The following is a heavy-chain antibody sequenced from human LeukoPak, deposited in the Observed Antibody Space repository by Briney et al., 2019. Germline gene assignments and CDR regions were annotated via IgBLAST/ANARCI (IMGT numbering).Heavy chain of an antibody. CDR3: ARTPRLVPYYFDY. CDR1: GGTFSSYA. J-gene: IGHJ4*02. CDR2: IIPIFGTA. V-gene: IGHV1-69*13. D-gene: IGHD6-19*01. Sequence: SVKVSCKASGGTFSSYAISWVRQAPGPGLEWMGGIIPIFGTANYAQKFQGRVTITADESTSTAYMELSSLRSEDTAVYYCARTPRLVPYYFDYWGQGTLVTVSS.